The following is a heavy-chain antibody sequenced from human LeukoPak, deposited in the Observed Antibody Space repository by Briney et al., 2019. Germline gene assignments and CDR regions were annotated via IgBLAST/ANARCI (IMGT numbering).Heavy chain of an antibody. Sequence: GGSLRLSCAASGFTFDDHAMHWVRQAPGKGLEWVSGISWNSGSIGYADSVKGRFTISRDNAKNSLYLQMNSLRAEDTAVYYCARFRTWGDKAFDYWGQGTLVTVSS. CDR3: ARFRTWGDKAFDY. J-gene: IGHJ4*02. CDR2: ISWNSGSI. D-gene: IGHD2-21*02. CDR1: GFTFDDHA. V-gene: IGHV3-9*01.